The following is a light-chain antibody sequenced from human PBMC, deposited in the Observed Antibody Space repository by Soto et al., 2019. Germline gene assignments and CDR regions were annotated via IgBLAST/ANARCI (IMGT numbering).Light chain of an antibody. CDR1: SSDIGGHHF. CDR3: SSYTSSSLYV. CDR2: EVT. Sequence: QSVLTQPASVSGSPGQSITMSCTGTSSDIGGHHFVSWYQQQSGKAPKLVIYEVTDRPSGVSDRFSGSKSGNTASLTISGLQPEDEADYYCSSYTSSSLYVFGTGTKVA. V-gene: IGLV2-14*01. J-gene: IGLJ1*01.